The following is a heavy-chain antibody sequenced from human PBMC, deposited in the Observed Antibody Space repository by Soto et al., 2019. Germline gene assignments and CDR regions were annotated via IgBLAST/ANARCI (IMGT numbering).Heavy chain of an antibody. CDR3: ARDGYCSGGSCLSVYGMDV. J-gene: IGHJ6*02. V-gene: IGHV1-18*01. D-gene: IGHD2-15*01. CDR2: ISAYNGNT. Sequence: ASVKVSCKASGYTFTSYGISWVRQAPGQGLEWMGWISAYNGNTNYAQKLQGRVTMTTDTSTSTAYVELRSLRSDDPAVYYCARDGYCSGGSCLSVYGMDVWVQGPTVPVS. CDR1: GYTFTSYG.